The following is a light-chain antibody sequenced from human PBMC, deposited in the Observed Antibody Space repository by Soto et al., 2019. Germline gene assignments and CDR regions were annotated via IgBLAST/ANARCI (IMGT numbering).Light chain of an antibody. CDR3: MQSLQTPLA. J-gene: IGKJ4*01. V-gene: IGKV2-28*01. CDR1: QSLLHTDGYNY. CDR2: LAS. Sequence: DIEMTQSPLSLPVTPGEPASLSCRSSQSLLHTDGYNYLDWYLQKPGQSPQLLIYLASYRASGVPDRFSGSGSGTDFTLAISRVEAEDFGVYYCMQSLQTPLAFGGGTKV.